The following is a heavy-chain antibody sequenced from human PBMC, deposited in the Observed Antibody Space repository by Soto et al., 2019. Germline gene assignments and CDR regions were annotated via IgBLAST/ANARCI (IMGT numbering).Heavy chain of an antibody. CDR1: GGTFSSYA. CDR2: IIPIFGTA. J-gene: IGHJ3*02. D-gene: IGHD4-17*01. V-gene: IGHV1-69*01. CDR3: ARLVAAYDYGDYLDAFNI. Sequence: QVQLVQSGAEVKKPGSSVKVSCKASGGTFSSYAISWVRQAPGQGLEWMGGIIPIFGTANYAQKFQGRVTIAADESTSKAYMELSSLRSEDTAVYYCARLVAAYDYGDYLDAFNIWGQGTMVTVSS.